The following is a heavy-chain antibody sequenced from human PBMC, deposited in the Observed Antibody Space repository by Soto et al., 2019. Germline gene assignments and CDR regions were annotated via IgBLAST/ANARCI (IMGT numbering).Heavy chain of an antibody. D-gene: IGHD4-17*01. CDR2: IYYSGST. CDR1: GGSISSYY. Sequence: SETLSLTCTISGGSISSYYWSWIRQPPGKGLEWIGYIYYSGSTNYNPSLKSRVTISVDTSKNQFSLKLSSVTAADTAVYYCARRYGDYFDYWGQGTLVTVS. J-gene: IGHJ4*02. V-gene: IGHV4-59*08. CDR3: ARRYGDYFDY.